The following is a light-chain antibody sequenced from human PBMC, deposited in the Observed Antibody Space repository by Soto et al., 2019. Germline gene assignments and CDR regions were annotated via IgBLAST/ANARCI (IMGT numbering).Light chain of an antibody. CDR2: GAS. Sequence: EIVLTQTPGTLSLSPGERATLSCRASQSVNSDYLGWFQQKPGQAPRLLIYGASTRATGIPARFSGSGSGTDFTLTITSLQAEDFATYYCQQTRAYPSTVGGGTKVDIK. CDR1: QSVNSDY. V-gene: IGKV3-20*01. J-gene: IGKJ4*01. CDR3: QQTRAYPST.